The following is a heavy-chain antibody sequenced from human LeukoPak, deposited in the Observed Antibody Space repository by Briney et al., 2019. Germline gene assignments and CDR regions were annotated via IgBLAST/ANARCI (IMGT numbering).Heavy chain of an antibody. Sequence: VASVKVSCKASGGTFSSYAISWVRQAPGQGLEWMGRIIPIFGTANYAQKFQGRVTITTDESTSTAYMELSSLRSEDTAVYYCARMTTVRGYYYYYMDVWGKGTTVTVSS. D-gene: IGHD4-11*01. J-gene: IGHJ6*03. CDR3: ARMTTVRGYYYYYMDV. CDR2: IIPIFGTA. CDR1: GGTFSSYA. V-gene: IGHV1-69*05.